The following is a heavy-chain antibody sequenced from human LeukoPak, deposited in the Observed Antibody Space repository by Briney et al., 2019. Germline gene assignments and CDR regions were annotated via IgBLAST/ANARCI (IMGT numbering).Heavy chain of an antibody. J-gene: IGHJ4*02. CDR1: GYTFTGYY. CDR3: ARVGFAAAGAIDY. CDR2: INPNSANT. D-gene: IGHD6-13*01. V-gene: IGHV1-2*02. Sequence: ASVKVSCKASGYTFTGYYMHWVRQAPGQGLEWMGWINPNSANTGYAHQGRVTMTRDPSTSTAYMELSGLTSGDTGVYYCARVGFAAAGAIDYWGQGTLVTVSS.